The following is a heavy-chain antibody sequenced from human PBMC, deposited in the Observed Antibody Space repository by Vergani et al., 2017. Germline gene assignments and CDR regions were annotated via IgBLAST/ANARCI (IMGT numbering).Heavy chain of an antibody. CDR2: IYYSGST. CDR3: AREGQWLVGGWFEP. J-gene: IGHJ5*02. Sequence: QVKLQESGPGLVKPSETLSLTCTVSGGSISSYYWSWIRQPPGKGLEWIGYIYYSGSTNYNPSLKSRVTISVDTSKNQFSLKLSSVTAADTAVYYCAREGQWLVGGWFEPWGQGTLVTVSS. V-gene: IGHV4-59*01. CDR1: GGSISSYY. D-gene: IGHD6-19*01.